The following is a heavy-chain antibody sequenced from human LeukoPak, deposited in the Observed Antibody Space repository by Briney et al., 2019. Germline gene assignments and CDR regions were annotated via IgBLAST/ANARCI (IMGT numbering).Heavy chain of an antibody. Sequence: GGSLRLSCAASGFTVSSNYMSWVRQAPGKGLEWVSVIYSGGSTYYADSVKGRFTISRDNSKNTLYLQMNSLRAEDTAVYYCASRKAAAGTQLNSDAFDTWGQGTMVTVSS. CDR1: GFTVSSNY. CDR3: ASRKAAAGTQLNSDAFDT. D-gene: IGHD6-13*01. V-gene: IGHV3-66*01. J-gene: IGHJ3*02. CDR2: IYSGGST.